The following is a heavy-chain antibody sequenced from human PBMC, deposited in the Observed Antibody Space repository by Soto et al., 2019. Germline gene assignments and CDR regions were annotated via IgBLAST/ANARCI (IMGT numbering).Heavy chain of an antibody. V-gene: IGHV3-23*01. D-gene: IGHD5-18*01. J-gene: IGHJ5*02. CDR2: FRTSGDDGTT. CDR1: GFTFSSYS. Sequence: PGGSLRLSCAASGFTFSSYSMSWVRQAPGKGLEWVSGFRTSGDDGTTYYADSVKGRFTISRDNSKNTLYLQMNSLRAEDTAVYYCAKSQPKRGYSYGSWFDPWGQGTLVTVSS. CDR3: AKSQPKRGYSYGSWFDP.